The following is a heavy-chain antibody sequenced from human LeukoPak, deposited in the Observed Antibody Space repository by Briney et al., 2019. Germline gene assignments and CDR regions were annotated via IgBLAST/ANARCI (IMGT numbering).Heavy chain of an antibody. CDR3: ARLLQDDAFDI. V-gene: IGHV4-59*01. Sequence: PSETLSLTCTVSGGSISSYYWSWIRQPPGKGLEWIGYIYYSGSTNYNPSLKSRVTISVDTSKNQFSLKLSSVTAADTAVYYCARLLQDDAFDIWGQGTMVTVSS. CDR1: GGSISSYY. CDR2: IYYSGST. J-gene: IGHJ3*02. D-gene: IGHD1-26*01.